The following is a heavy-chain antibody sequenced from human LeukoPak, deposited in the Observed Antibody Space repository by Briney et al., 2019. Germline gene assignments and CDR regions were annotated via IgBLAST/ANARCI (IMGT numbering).Heavy chain of an antibody. CDR3: TRLMSDYCGAGSCYFDY. D-gene: IGHD2-15*01. CDR2: IKSKGNNYRT. Sequence: GGSLRLSCAASGFSFSGSPIHWVRQASGKGLEWVGRIKSKGNNYRTAYAASVKGRFTISRDDSKNTAYLQMKSLKTEDTAVYYCTRLMSDYCGAGSCYFDYWGQGSLVTVSS. J-gene: IGHJ4*02. V-gene: IGHV3-73*01. CDR1: GFSFSGSP.